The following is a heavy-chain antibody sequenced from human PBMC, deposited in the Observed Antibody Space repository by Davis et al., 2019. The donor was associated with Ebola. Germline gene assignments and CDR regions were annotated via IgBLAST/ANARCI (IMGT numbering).Heavy chain of an antibody. CDR1: GGSISSYY. CDR3: ARKASFWNYGFDP. Sequence: SETLSLTCTVSGGSISSYYWSWIRQPPGKGLEWIGYIYYSGSTNYNPSLKSRVTISVDTSKNQFSLKLSSVTAADTAVYYWARKASFWNYGFDPWAKGTLVTVS. J-gene: IGHJ5*02. CDR2: IYYSGST. D-gene: IGHD1-7*01. V-gene: IGHV4-59*12.